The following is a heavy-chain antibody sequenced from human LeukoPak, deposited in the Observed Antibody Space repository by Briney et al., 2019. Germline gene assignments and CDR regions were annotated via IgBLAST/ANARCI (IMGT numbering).Heavy chain of an antibody. V-gene: IGHV4-39*01. CDR3: ARHVGGVWSGYYTLWFDR. CDR1: GGSISSSRYY. D-gene: IGHD3-3*01. Sequence: SETLSLTCTVSGGSISSSRYYWGWVRQRPGRGGEWVGSIYYIGSTYYTPSLKCRVTISVDTSKTPFSLYLSSLTAADTAVYSCARHVGGVWSGYYTLWFDRWGQGTLVTVSS. J-gene: IGHJ5*02. CDR2: IYYIGST.